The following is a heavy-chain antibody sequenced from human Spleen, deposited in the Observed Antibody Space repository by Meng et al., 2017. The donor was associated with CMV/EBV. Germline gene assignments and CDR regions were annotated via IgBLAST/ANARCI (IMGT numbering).Heavy chain of an antibody. CDR1: GGSISTSY. CDR2: IYYAGNT. J-gene: IGHJ4*02. CDR3: ARTPIAVAGSLDY. Sequence: SETLSLTCTVSGGSISTSYWSWIRQPPGKGLEWIGYIYYAGNTNYNPSLKSRVTISIDTSNNQFSLKLNSVTAADTAVYYCARTPIAVAGSLDYWGQGTLVTVSS. V-gene: IGHV4-59*13. D-gene: IGHD6-13*01.